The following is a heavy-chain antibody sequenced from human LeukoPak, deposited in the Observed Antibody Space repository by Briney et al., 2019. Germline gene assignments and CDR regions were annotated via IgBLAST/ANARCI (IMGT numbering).Heavy chain of an antibody. J-gene: IGHJ4*02. V-gene: IGHV5-51*01. CDR2: LYPGVSDT. CDR1: GYTFTNYW. CDR3: ARLGTAIVARYFDF. Sequence: GGSLKISCKASGYTFTNYWIGWVRQMPGKGLEGMGTLYPGVSDTRYSPSFQGQVSISADKSTNTAYLQWSSLKASDTAIYYCARLGTAIVARYFDFWGQGNLVTVSS. D-gene: IGHD5-18*01.